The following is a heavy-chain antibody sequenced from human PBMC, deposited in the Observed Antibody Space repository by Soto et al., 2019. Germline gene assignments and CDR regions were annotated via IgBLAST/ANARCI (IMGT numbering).Heavy chain of an antibody. CDR1: GGTFNSYD. CDR2: IIPIVETP. D-gene: IGHD3-22*01. Sequence: QVQLVQSGAEVKKPGSSMKVSCKASGGTFNSYDINWVRQAPGQGLEWMGGIIPIVETPKYAQKFQGRVTIIADESTNTVSMELSSLRSEDTAMYYCARLSRPNYYDTSGFFKDNWFDPWGQGTLVTVSS. CDR3: ARLSRPNYYDTSGFFKDNWFDP. J-gene: IGHJ5*02. V-gene: IGHV1-69*01.